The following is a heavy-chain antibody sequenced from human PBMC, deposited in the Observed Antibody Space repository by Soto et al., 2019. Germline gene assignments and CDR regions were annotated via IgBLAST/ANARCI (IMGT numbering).Heavy chain of an antibody. CDR2: ISGSGGST. D-gene: IGHD6-19*01. CDR3: AKGYNSGWSFFDY. Sequence: EVQLLESGGGLVQPGGSLRLSCAASGFTFSSYAMSWVRQAPGKGLEWVSAISGSGGSTYYADSVKGRFTISRDNSKNTVYLQMNSLRAEDTALYYCAKGYNSGWSFFDYWGQGTLVTVSS. V-gene: IGHV3-23*01. CDR1: GFTFSSYA. J-gene: IGHJ4*02.